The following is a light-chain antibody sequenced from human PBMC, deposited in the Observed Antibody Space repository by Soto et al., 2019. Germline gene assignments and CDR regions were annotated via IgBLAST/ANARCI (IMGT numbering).Light chain of an antibody. CDR1: SSDVGGYDY. Sequence: QSALTQPPSASGSPGQSVAISCTGTSSDVGGYDYVSWYQQHPGKAPKLIIYEVTKRPSGVPDRFSGSKSGNTASLTVSGLQAEDEADYYCGSYGGSANLVFGGGTKVTVL. CDR3: GSYGGSANLV. V-gene: IGLV2-8*01. J-gene: IGLJ2*01. CDR2: EVT.